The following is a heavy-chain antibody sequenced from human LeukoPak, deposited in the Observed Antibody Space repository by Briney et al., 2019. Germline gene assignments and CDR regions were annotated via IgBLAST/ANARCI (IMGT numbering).Heavy chain of an antibody. CDR3: TRVLLYGDHGVVIDY. CDR1: GFTFGDYA. D-gene: IGHD4-17*01. J-gene: IGHJ4*02. CDR2: IRSKAYGGTT. V-gene: IGHV3-49*04. Sequence: GGSLRLSCTASGFTFGDYAMSWVRQAPGKGLEWVGFIRSKAYGGTTEYAASVKGRFTISRDDSKSIAYLQMNSLKTEDTAVYYCTRVLLYGDHGVVIDYWGQGTLVTVSS.